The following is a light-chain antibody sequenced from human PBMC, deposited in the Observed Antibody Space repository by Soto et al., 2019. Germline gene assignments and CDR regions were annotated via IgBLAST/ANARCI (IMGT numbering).Light chain of an antibody. Sequence: DIRMTQSPSTLSGSVGDRVTITCRASQTISSWLAWYQQKPGKAPKLLIYKASTLKSGVPSRFSGSGSGTEFTLTISSLQSEDFAVYYCQQYNNWPWTFGQGTKVDI. CDR2: KAS. CDR1: QTISSW. CDR3: QQYNNWPWT. J-gene: IGKJ1*01. V-gene: IGKV1-5*03.